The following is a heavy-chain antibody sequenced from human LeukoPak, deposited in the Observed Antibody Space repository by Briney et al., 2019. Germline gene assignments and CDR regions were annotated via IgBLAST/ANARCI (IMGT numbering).Heavy chain of an antibody. D-gene: IGHD3-10*01. Sequence: GGSLRLSCAASGFTFSNAWMSWVRQAPGKGLEWVGRIKSKTDGGTTDYAAPVKGRFTISRDDSKNTLYLQMNSLKTEDTAVYYCTTSYYYGSGSYYKDYWGQGTLVTVSS. V-gene: IGHV3-15*01. CDR2: IKSKTDGGTT. CDR3: TTSYYYGSGSYYKDY. CDR1: GFTFSNAW. J-gene: IGHJ4*02.